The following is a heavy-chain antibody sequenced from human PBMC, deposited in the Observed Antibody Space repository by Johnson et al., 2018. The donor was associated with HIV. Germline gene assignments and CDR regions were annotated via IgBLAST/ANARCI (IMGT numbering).Heavy chain of an antibody. D-gene: IGHD5-24*01. J-gene: IGHJ3*02. CDR3: AREMAWEDAFDI. Sequence: QVQLVESGGGVVQPGRSLRLSCAASGFTLSSYAMHWVRQAPGKGLEWVAVISSDGNNKYYAGSVKGRFTISRDNSKNTLYLQMNSLRAEDTAVYYCAREMAWEDAFDIWGQGTMVTVSS. V-gene: IGHV3-30*03. CDR1: GFTLSSYA. CDR2: ISSDGNNK.